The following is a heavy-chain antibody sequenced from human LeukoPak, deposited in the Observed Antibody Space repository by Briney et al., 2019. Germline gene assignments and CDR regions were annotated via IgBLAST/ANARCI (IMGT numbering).Heavy chain of an antibody. D-gene: IGHD2-2*01. J-gene: IGHJ6*03. Sequence: ASVKVSCKAPGYTFTSYGISWVRQAPGQGLEWMGWISAYNGNTNYAQKLQGRVTMTTDTSTSTAYMELRSLRSDDTAVYYCARRGAYCSSTSCYAYYYMDVWGKGTTVTVSS. CDR2: ISAYNGNT. CDR1: GYTFTSYG. CDR3: ARRGAYCSSTSCYAYYYMDV. V-gene: IGHV1-18*01.